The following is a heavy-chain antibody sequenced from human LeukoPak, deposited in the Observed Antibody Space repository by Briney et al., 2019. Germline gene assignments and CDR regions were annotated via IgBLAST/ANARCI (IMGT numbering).Heavy chain of an antibody. J-gene: IGHJ4*02. CDR3: ARENLPYDILTGFGPGYDY. D-gene: IGHD3-9*01. Sequence: GASVKVSCKASGYTFTGYYMHWVRQAPGQGLEWMGRINLNSGGTNYAQNFQGRVTMTWDTSISTAYMELSRLRSDDTAVYYCARENLPYDILTGFGPGYDYWGQGTLVTVSS. CDR2: INLNSGGT. V-gene: IGHV1-2*06. CDR1: GYTFTGYY.